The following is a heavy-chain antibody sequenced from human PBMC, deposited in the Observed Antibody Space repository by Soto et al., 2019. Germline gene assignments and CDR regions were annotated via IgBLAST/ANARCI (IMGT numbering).Heavy chain of an antibody. J-gene: IGHJ4*02. CDR3: AKDAYYYDSSGYYFPFDY. CDR2: ISYDGSNK. Sequence: GGSLRLSCAASGFTFSSYGMHWVRQAPGKGLEWVAVISYDGSNKYYADSVKGRFTISRDNSKNTLYLQMNSLRAEDTAVYYCAKDAYYYDSSGYYFPFDYWGQGTLVTVSS. V-gene: IGHV3-30*18. D-gene: IGHD3-22*01. CDR1: GFTFSSYG.